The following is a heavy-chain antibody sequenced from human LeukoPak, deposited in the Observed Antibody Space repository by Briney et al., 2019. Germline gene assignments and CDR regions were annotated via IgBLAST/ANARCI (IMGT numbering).Heavy chain of an antibody. CDR1: GGTFSSYA. Sequence: ASLRVSCEASGGTFSSYAISWVRQELGGGVEWVSAIIGGGGSTYYAESVKRRFSISRDNTKNTLCMQIYSLRDEDTALYYTAKESLHYYDSSVIMGIGYYYYMDVWGKGTTVTVSS. CDR2: IIGGGGST. CDR3: AKESLHYYDSSVIMGIGYYYYMDV. J-gene: IGHJ6*03. D-gene: IGHD3-22*01. V-gene: IGHV3-23*01.